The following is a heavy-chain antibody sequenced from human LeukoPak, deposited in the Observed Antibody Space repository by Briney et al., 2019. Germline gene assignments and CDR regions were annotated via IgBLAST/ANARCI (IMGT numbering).Heavy chain of an antibody. CDR1: GFTFDDYA. Sequence: SGRSLRLSCAVSGFTFDDYAMHWVRQAPGKGLEWVSGISWNSGSIGYADSVKGRFTISRDNAKNSLYLRMNSLRAEDTALYYCAKDRYGDYPDALDYWGQGTLVTVSS. CDR2: ISWNSGSI. CDR3: AKDRYGDYPDALDY. V-gene: IGHV3-9*01. J-gene: IGHJ4*02. D-gene: IGHD4-17*01.